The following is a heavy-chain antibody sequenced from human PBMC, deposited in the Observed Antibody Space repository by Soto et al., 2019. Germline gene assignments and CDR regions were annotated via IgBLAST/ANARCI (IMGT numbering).Heavy chain of an antibody. D-gene: IGHD6-19*01. J-gene: IGHJ4*02. CDR3: ARGSYYSGWV. V-gene: IGHV6-1*01. CDR2: TYYRSNWYT. Sequence: ETLSISWSISGGSLSSTSTAGSWIRQSPSRGLEWLGRTYYRSNWYTDYAVSVKSRITISPDTSKKQFSLQLNSVTPEDTAVYYCARGSYYSGWVWGQGTLVTVNS. CDR1: GGSLSSTSTA.